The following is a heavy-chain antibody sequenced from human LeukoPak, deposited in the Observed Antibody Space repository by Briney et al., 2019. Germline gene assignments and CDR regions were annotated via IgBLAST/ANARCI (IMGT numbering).Heavy chain of an antibody. J-gene: IGHJ4*02. CDR1: GGTFSSYA. CDR3: ARARYFDWLNDY. D-gene: IGHD3-9*01. CDR2: IIPIFGTA. Sequence: SVKVSCKASGGTFSSYAFSWVRQAPGQGLEWVGRIIPIFGTANYAQKFQGRVTITTDESTSTAYMELSSLRSEDTAVYYCARARYFDWLNDYWGQGTLVTVSS. V-gene: IGHV1-69*05.